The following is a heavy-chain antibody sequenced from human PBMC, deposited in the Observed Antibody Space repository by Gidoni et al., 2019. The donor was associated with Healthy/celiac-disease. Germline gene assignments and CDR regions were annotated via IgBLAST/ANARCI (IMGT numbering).Heavy chain of an antibody. Sequence: QVQLVESGGGVVQPGRSLRLSCAASGFTFSSYGMHWVRQAPGKGLEWVAVIWYDGSNKYYADSVKGRFTISRDNSKNTLYLQMNSLRAEDTAVYYCAREVYYYDSSGYPSTEKFDYWGQGTLVTVSS. CDR1: GFTFSSYG. CDR3: AREVYYYDSSGYPSTEKFDY. CDR2: IWYDGSNK. V-gene: IGHV3-33*01. J-gene: IGHJ4*02. D-gene: IGHD3-22*01.